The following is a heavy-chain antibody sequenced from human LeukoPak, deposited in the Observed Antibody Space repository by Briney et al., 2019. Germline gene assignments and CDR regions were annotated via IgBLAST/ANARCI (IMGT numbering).Heavy chain of an antibody. J-gene: IGHJ3*02. V-gene: IGHV3-48*03. D-gene: IGHD3-22*01. Sequence: GGSLRLSCTASGFSFSNYGMDWVRQAPGKGLEWVSYISSSGGTIFYADSVKGRFTISRDNAKNSMYLQMSSLRAEDTAVYYCARELTSDSSGYDAFHIWGQGTPVTVSS. CDR2: ISSSGGTI. CDR1: GFSFSNYG. CDR3: ARELTSDSSGYDAFHI.